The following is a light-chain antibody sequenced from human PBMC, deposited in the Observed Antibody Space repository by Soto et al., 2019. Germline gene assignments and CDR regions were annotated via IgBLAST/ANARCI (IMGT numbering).Light chain of an antibody. CDR2: GAS. J-gene: IGKJ1*01. V-gene: IGKV3-20*01. Sequence: ELVLTQSPGSLSLSPGERATLSCKTSQSILSNFVAWYQQRPGQAPRLLIYGASNRATGIPDRFSGSGSGTDFTLTISRLEPEDFAVYYCQQYGSSGTFGQGTKVDI. CDR1: QSILSNF. CDR3: QQYGSSGT.